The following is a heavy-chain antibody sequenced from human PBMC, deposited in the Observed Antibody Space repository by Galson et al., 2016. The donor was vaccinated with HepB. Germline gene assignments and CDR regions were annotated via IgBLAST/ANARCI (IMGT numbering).Heavy chain of an antibody. D-gene: IGHD3-10*01. Sequence: SETLSLTCAVYGGSFSDYSWSWIRQPPGKGLEWIGEIAHSGSTNYNPSLKRRVTISEDTSENQVSLKLRPVIAADTAIYYCARDHNPHYYGSGSYPYYGMAVWGQGTTVIVSS. J-gene: IGHJ6*02. V-gene: IGHV4-34*01. CDR3: ARDHNPHYYGSGSYPYYGMAV. CDR1: GGSFSDYS. CDR2: IAHSGST.